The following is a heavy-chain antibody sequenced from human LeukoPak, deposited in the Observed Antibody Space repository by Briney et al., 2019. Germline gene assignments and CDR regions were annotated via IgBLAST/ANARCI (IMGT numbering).Heavy chain of an antibody. CDR3: ARAVTPLTRIAAGTGWYWFDP. D-gene: IGHD6-13*01. CDR1: GYTFTGYY. V-gene: IGHV1-2*04. Sequence: GASVKVSCKASGYTFTGYYMHWVRQAPGQGLEWMGWINPNSGGTNYAQKFQGWVTMTRDTSISTAYMELSRLRSDDTAVYYCARAVTPLTRIAAGTGWYWFDPWGQGTLVTVSS. J-gene: IGHJ5*02. CDR2: INPNSGGT.